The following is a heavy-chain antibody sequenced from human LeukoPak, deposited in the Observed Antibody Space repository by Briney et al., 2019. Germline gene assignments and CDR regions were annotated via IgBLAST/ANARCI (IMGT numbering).Heavy chain of an antibody. CDR3: VRGAGRDGFNP. V-gene: IGHV4-59*12. CDR1: GVSIISSY. CDR2: IYYSGDT. J-gene: IGHJ5*02. D-gene: IGHD5-24*01. Sequence: SETLSLTCTVSGVSIISSYWSWIRQPPGKGLEWIGYIYYSGDTNYNPSLRGRVTMSVDTSKNQFSLKLTSVTAADTAMYYCVRGAGRDGFNPRGQGTLVTVSS.